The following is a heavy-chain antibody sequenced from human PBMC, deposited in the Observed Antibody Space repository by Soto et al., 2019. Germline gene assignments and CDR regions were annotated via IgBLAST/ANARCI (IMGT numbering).Heavy chain of an antibody. D-gene: IGHD3-22*01. CDR2: INAGNGNT. CDR3: ARVTYDSSGWGATGMDV. Sequence: ASVKVSCKASGYTFTSYAMHWVRQAPGQRLEWMGWINAGNGNTKYSQKFQGRVTITRDTSASTAYMELSSLRSEDTAVYYFARVTYDSSGWGATGMDVWGQGTTVTVSS. CDR1: GYTFTSYA. V-gene: IGHV1-3*01. J-gene: IGHJ6*02.